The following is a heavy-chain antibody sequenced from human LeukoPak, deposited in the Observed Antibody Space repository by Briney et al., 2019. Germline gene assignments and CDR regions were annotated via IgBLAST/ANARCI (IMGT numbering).Heavy chain of an antibody. CDR3: AKEYLEWLFIHYGMDV. CDR1: GFTFSSYG. CDR2: ISYDGSNK. D-gene: IGHD3-3*01. J-gene: IGHJ6*02. V-gene: IGHV3-30*18. Sequence: PGRSLRLSCAASGFTFSSYGMHWVRQAPGKGLEWVAVISYDGSNKYYADSVKGRFTISRDNSKNTLYLQMNSLRAEDTAVYYCAKEYLEWLFIHYGMDVWGQGTTVTVSS.